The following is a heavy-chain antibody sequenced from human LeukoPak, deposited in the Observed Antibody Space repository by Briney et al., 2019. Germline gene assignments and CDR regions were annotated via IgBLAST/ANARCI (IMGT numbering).Heavy chain of an antibody. CDR1: GGSISSSSYY. D-gene: IGHD2-21*02. Sequence: SETLSLTCTVSGGSISSSSYYWGWIRQPPGKGLEWIGSIYYSGSTYYNPSLKSRVTISVDTSKNQFSLKLSSVTAADTAIYYCAREHPTAIATDYWGQGTLVTVSS. J-gene: IGHJ4*02. CDR3: AREHPTAIATDY. V-gene: IGHV4-39*07. CDR2: IYYSGST.